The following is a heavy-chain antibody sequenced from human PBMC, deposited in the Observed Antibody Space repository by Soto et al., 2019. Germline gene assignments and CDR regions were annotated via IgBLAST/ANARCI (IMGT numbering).Heavy chain of an antibody. D-gene: IGHD2-2*03. V-gene: IGHV3-23*01. CDR1: GFTFSDFA. CDR3: AKMEGMDPWAYSFDY. CDR2: IYGGGNGP. J-gene: IGHJ4*02. Sequence: EVQVLESGGGVVQPGGSLRLSCAATGFTFSDFAMSWVRQAPGKGLEWVSRIYGGGNGPHYADSVKGRVTISRDNSKNTLYLQMNSLRAEDTAVYYCAKMEGMDPWAYSFDYWGQGTLVTVSS.